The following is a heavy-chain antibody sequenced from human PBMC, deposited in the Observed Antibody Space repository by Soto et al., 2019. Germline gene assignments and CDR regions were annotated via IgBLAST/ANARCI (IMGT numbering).Heavy chain of an antibody. Sequence: EVQVVESGGGLVQPGGSLRLSRAASGFTVSSDYMNWVRQAPGKGLEWVSVIYSGGSTYYADSVKGRFTISRDNSKNTLYLQRNNLRAEDTAVYYCARDPGDRNGMIVWGQGTTVTVSS. V-gene: IGHV3-66*01. J-gene: IGHJ6*02. D-gene: IGHD1-26*01. CDR1: GFTVSSDY. CDR3: ARDPGDRNGMIV. CDR2: IYSGGST.